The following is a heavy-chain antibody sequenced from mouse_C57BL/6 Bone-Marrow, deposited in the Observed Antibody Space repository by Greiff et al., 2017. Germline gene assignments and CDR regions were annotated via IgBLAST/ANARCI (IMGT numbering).Heavy chain of an antibody. D-gene: IGHD3-2*02. CDR3: ASLSQEEFAY. CDR2: INPGSGGT. V-gene: IGHV1-54*01. J-gene: IGHJ3*01. CDR1: GYAFTNYL. Sequence: QVQLKESGAELVRPGTSVKVSCKASGYAFTNYLIEWVKQRPGQGLEWIGVINPGSGGTNYNEKFKGKATLTADKSSSTAYMQLSSLTSEDSAVYFCASLSQEEFAYWGQGTLVTVSA.